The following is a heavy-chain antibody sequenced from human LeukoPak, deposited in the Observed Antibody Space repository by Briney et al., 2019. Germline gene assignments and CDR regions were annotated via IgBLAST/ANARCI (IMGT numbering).Heavy chain of an antibody. V-gene: IGHV5-51*01. CDR2: IYPGDSDT. D-gene: IGHD3-3*01. Sequence: GESLKISCKGSGYSFTSYWIGWVRQMPGKGLEWMGIIYPGDSDTRYSPSFQGQVTISADKSISTAYLQWSSLKASDTAMYYCARIHYDFWSGYSYFDYWGQGTLVTVSS. CDR1: GYSFTSYW. CDR3: ARIHYDFWSGYSYFDY. J-gene: IGHJ4*02.